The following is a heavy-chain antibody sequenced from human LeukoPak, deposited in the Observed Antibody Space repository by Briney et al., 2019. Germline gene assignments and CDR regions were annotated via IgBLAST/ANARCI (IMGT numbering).Heavy chain of an antibody. CDR3: TRGGPEGSGYSYGSHDY. D-gene: IGHD5-18*01. Sequence: ASVKVSCKASGFTVTGYYMPWVRQAPGQGLEWMGWINPNSGATNYAQKFQGRVTMTRDTSISTVYMELSRLRSDDTAVYYCTRGGPEGSGYSYGSHDYWGQGTLVTVSS. CDR2: INPNSGAT. V-gene: IGHV1-2*02. J-gene: IGHJ4*02. CDR1: GFTVTGYY.